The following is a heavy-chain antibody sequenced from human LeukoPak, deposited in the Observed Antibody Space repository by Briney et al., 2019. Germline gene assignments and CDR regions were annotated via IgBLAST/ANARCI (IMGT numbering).Heavy chain of an antibody. J-gene: IGHJ4*02. D-gene: IGHD5-12*01. CDR1: GGSFSDYS. V-gene: IGHV4-34*01. Sequence: SETLSLTCAVYGGSFSDYSWSWIRQPPGKGLEWIGEIDHSGSTSYNPSLKSRLTISVDTSKKQFSLKLNSVTAADTAVYYCATRLPTDYWGQGTLVTVPS. CDR2: IDHSGST. CDR3: ATRLPTDY.